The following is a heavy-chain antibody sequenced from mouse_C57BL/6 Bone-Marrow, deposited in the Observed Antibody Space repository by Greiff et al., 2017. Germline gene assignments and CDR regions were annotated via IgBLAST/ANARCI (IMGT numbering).Heavy chain of an antibody. J-gene: IGHJ1*03. Sequence: QVQLKQSGAELVRPGTSVKMSCKASGYTFTNYWIGWAKQRPGHGLEWIGDIYPGGGYTNYNEKFRGKATLTADKSSSTSYMQFSRLTSEDAAIYYCSRRGYDEYFDVWGTGTTVTVSS. V-gene: IGHV1-63*01. D-gene: IGHD2-2*01. CDR3: SRRGYDEYFDV. CDR1: GYTFTNYW. CDR2: IYPGGGYT.